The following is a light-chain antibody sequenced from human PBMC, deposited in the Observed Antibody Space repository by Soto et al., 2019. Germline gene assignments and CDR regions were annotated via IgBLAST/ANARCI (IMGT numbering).Light chain of an antibody. J-gene: IGKJ3*01. CDR3: QKYSSVPV. V-gene: IGKV1-27*01. Sequence: DIQMTQSPTSLSACGGDRVTITCRASQGIRNFVAWYQQKPGKPPKLLIYAASTLQSGVPSRFSGSGSGTDFTLTINSLQPEDVATYSCQKYSSVPVFGPGTKVEI. CDR2: AAS. CDR1: QGIRNF.